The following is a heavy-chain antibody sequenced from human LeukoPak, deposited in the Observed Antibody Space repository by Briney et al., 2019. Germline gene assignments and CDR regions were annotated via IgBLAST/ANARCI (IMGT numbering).Heavy chain of an antibody. D-gene: IGHD2-2*01. Sequence: GSLRLSCAASGFTFASSGMTWVRQAPGKGLEWVSAISGSGGSTYYADSVKGRFTISRDNSKNTLYLQMNSLRAEDTAVYYCAKGKLGYCSSTSCYEFDYWGQGTLVTVSS. CDR2: ISGSGGST. CDR1: GFTFASSG. CDR3: AKGKLGYCSSTSCYEFDY. V-gene: IGHV3-23*01. J-gene: IGHJ4*02.